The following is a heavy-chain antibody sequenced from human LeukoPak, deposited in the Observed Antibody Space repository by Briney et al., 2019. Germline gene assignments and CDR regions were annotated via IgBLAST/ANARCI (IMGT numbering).Heavy chain of an antibody. D-gene: IGHD2-2*01. CDR2: IIPIFGIA. V-gene: IGHV1-69*04. Sequence: ASVKVSCKASGGTFSSYAISWVRQAPGQGLEWMGRIIPIFGIANYAQKFQGRVTITADKSTSTAYMELSSLRSEDTAVYYCASSDRVVPAAMRYYYYGMDVWGQGTRVTVSS. CDR1: GGTFSSYA. CDR3: ASSDRVVPAAMRYYYYGMDV. J-gene: IGHJ6*02.